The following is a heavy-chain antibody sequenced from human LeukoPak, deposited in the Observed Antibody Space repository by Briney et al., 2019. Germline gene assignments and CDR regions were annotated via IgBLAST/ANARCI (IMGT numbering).Heavy chain of an antibody. V-gene: IGHV3-7*01. Sequence: GGSLRLSCAASGFTFSSYWMSWVRQAPGKGLEWVANIKQDGSEKYYVDSVKGRFTISRDNAKNSLYLQMNSLRAEDTAVYYCAGVTAYYDSSGYYNDAFDIWGQGTTVTVSS. CDR3: AGVTAYYDSSGYYNDAFDI. CDR2: IKQDGSEK. D-gene: IGHD3-22*01. CDR1: GFTFSSYW. J-gene: IGHJ3*02.